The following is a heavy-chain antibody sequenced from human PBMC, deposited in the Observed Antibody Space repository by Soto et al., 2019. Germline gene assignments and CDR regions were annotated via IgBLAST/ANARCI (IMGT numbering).Heavy chain of an antibody. Sequence: RRLSCAASGFTFSGSAMHWVRQASGKGLEWVGRIRSKANSYATAYAASVKGRFTISRDDSKNTAYLQMNSLKTEDTAVYYCTTHYYGSGSLIWGQGTMVTVSS. CDR2: IRSKANSYAT. D-gene: IGHD3-10*01. CDR3: TTHYYGSGSLI. J-gene: IGHJ3*02. V-gene: IGHV3-73*01. CDR1: GFTFSGSA.